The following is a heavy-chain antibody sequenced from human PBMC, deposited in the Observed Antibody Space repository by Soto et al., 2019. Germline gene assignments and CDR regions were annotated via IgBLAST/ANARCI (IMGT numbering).Heavy chain of an antibody. V-gene: IGHV1-8*01. J-gene: IGHJ4*02. CDR3: ARGALRRLSSSNLYTTSRSRYYFDS. CDR2: MNPASGDT. D-gene: IGHD6-13*01. CDR1: GYTFTDYD. Sequence: QVQLVQSGAEVKKPGASVKVSCKASGYTFTDYDINWVRQATGQGLEWLGWMNPASGDTAYAQRFQGRVTMTWNTSITTAYLELSSLRSDDTAVYYCARGALRRLSSSNLYTTSRSRYYFDSWGQGTLVTVSS.